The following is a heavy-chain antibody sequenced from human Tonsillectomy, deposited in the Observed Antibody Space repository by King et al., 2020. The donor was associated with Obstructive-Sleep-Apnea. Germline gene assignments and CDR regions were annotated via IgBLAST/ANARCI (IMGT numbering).Heavy chain of an antibody. CDR1: GYSFTNYW. Sequence: EVQLVESGAEVKKPGESLRISCKGSGYSFTNYWINWVRQMPGKGLEWMGKIDPSDSYTNYSPSFQGHVTISADKSISTAYLQWISLKASDTAMYYCATGYLNQPDYWGQGTLVTVSS. D-gene: IGHD3-9*01. CDR2: IDPSDSYT. V-gene: IGHV5-10-1*03. J-gene: IGHJ4*02. CDR3: ATGYLNQPDY.